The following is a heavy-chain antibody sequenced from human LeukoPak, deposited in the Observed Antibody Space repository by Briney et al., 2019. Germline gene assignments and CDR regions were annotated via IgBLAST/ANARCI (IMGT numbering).Heavy chain of an antibody. CDR1: GNNFAVYY. J-gene: IGHJ4*02. V-gene: IGHV1-2*02. D-gene: IGHD6-13*01. Sequence: ASVKVSCKASGNNFAVYYMHWVRQAPGQGLEWMGWINPNNGGTKYAQKFQGRVTMTSDTSISTAYMELSRLRSDDTAMYYCVRDRGSSWFADYWGQGTLVTVSS. CDR2: INPNNGGT. CDR3: VRDRGSSWFADY.